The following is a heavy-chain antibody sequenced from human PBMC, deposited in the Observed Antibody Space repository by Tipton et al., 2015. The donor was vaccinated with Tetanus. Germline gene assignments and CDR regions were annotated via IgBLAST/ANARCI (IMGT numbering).Heavy chain of an antibody. J-gene: IGHJ4*02. CDR3: ARHLTYTYTSRYFDY. V-gene: IGHV4-30-4*01. CDR1: GDSISSGPYS. Sequence: TLSLTCTVSGDSISSGPYSWSWLRQPPGKGLESIGYIYYSGSTYYNPSLKSRVTISVDTSKNQFSLRLSSVTAADTAVYYCARHLTYTYTSRYFDYWGLGTLVTVSS. D-gene: IGHD5-18*01. CDR2: IYYSGST.